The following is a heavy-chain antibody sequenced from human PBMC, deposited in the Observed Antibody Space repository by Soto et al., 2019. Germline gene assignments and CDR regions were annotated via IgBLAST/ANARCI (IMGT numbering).Heavy chain of an antibody. CDR2: IWYDGSNK. V-gene: IGHV3-33*01. J-gene: IGHJ4*02. D-gene: IGHD4-17*01. CDR1: GFTFSSYG. CDR3: ARDHNDYGDEYFDY. Sequence: GGSLRLSCAASGFTFSSYGMHWVRQAPGKGLEWVAVIWYDGSNKYYADSVKGRFTIPRDNSKNTLYPQMNSLRAEDTAVYYCARDHNDYGDEYFDYWGQGTLVTVSS.